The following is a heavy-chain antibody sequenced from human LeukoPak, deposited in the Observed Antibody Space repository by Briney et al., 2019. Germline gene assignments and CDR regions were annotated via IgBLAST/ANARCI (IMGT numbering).Heavy chain of an antibody. Sequence: GGSLRLSCSASGFPFSRYWMHWVRQAPGKGLEYVSAISSDGRSTYYEDSVKGKFTVFKDNAKNTLYLQVRSLRAEDTAVYYCVPLYHGGFAYWGQGTLVTVSS. CDR3: VPLYHGGFAY. CDR2: ISSDGRST. V-gene: IGHV3-64D*06. CDR1: GFPFSRYW. D-gene: IGHD3-16*02. J-gene: IGHJ4*02.